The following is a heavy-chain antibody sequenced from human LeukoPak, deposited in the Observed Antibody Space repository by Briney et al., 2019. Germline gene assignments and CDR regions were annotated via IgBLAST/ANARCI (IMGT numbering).Heavy chain of an antibody. J-gene: IGHJ5*02. CDR1: GVSFSGYY. V-gene: IGHV4-34*01. CDR2: INHSGST. Sequence: SETLSLTCAVYGVSFSGYYWSWIRQPPGKGLKWIGEINHSGSTNYNPSLKSRVTITVDTSKNQFSLKLSSVTAADTAVYYCARGAFFGLRYFVDPWGQGTLVTVSS. D-gene: IGHD3-9*01. CDR3: ARGAFFGLRYFVDP.